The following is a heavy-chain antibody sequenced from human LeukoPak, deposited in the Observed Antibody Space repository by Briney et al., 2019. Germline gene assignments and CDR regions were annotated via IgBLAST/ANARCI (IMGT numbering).Heavy chain of an antibody. CDR1: GYSFTSYK. CDR3: ARDTGSYSVLY. J-gene: IGHJ4*02. CDR2: ISPSDGIT. D-gene: IGHD1-26*01. Sequence: ASVKVSCKASGYSFTSYKVHWVRQAPGQGLEWMGIISPSDGITRYEQKFQGRVTMTRDTSTSTVYMELSSLRSEDTAVYYCARDTGSYSVLYWGQGTLVTVSA. V-gene: IGHV1-46*01.